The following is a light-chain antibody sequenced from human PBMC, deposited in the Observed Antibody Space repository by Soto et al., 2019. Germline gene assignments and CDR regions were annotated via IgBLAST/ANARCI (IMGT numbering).Light chain of an antibody. CDR1: QSVSNNY. CDR3: QRYGSSGT. J-gene: IGKJ1*01. V-gene: IGKV3-20*01. Sequence: EIVLTQSPGTLSLSPGERATLSCRASQSVSNNYLAWYQQKPGQAPRLLIYGASNRATGIPDRFSGSGCGTDFTLTMSRLEPEDFAVYYCQRYGSSGTFGQGTKMEIK. CDR2: GAS.